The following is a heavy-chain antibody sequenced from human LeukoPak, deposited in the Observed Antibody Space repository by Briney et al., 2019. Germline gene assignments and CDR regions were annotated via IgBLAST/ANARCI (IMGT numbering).Heavy chain of an antibody. CDR1: GGSISSSSYY. CDR2: IYYSGST. J-gene: IGHJ4*02. Sequence: SETLSLTCTVSGGSISSSSYYWGWIRQPPGKGLEWIGSIYYSGSTHYNPSLKSRVTISVNTSKNQCSLKLSSVTAADTAVYYCARDSASGDTTFDYWGQGTLVSVSS. D-gene: IGHD3-10*01. V-gene: IGHV4-39*07. CDR3: ARDSASGDTTFDY.